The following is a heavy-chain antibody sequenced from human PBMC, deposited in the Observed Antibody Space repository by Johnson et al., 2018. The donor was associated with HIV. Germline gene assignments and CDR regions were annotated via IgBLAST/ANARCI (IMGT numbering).Heavy chain of an antibody. Sequence: QVQLVESGGGVVQPGRSLRLSCAASGFTFSSYGMHWVRQAPGKGLQWLATISYDGSDKYYADSVKGRFTISRDNSKNTLYLQMNSLRAEDTAVYYCASAWGELDDAFDIWGQGTMVTVSS. D-gene: IGHD1-26*01. V-gene: IGHV3-30*03. CDR3: ASAWGELDDAFDI. CDR1: GFTFSSYG. J-gene: IGHJ3*02. CDR2: ISYDGSDK.